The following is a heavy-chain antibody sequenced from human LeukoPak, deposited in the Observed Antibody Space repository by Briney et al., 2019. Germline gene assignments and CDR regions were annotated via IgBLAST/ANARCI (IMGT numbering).Heavy chain of an antibody. V-gene: IGHV3-30-3*01. Sequence: GRSLRLSCAASGFTFSSYAMHWVRQAPGKGLEWVAVISYDGSNKYYADSVKGRFTISRDNSKNTLYLQMNSRRAEDTAVYYCAKDRENGDYLFGYWGQGTLVTVSS. D-gene: IGHD4-17*01. CDR2: ISYDGSNK. CDR3: AKDRENGDYLFGY. CDR1: GFTFSSYA. J-gene: IGHJ4*02.